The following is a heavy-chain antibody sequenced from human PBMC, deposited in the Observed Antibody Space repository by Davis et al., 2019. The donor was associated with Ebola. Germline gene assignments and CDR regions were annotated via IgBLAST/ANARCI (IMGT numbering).Heavy chain of an antibody. Sequence: SVKVSCKASGGTFSSYAISWVRQAPGQGLEWMGGIIPIFGTANYAQKFQGRVTITADESTSTAYMELRSLRSDDTAIYYCARDKKYMVQGILNSFDIWGQGTMVTVSS. J-gene: IGHJ3*02. D-gene: IGHD3-10*01. CDR1: GGTFSSYA. CDR3: ARDKKYMVQGILNSFDI. V-gene: IGHV1-69*13. CDR2: IIPIFGTA.